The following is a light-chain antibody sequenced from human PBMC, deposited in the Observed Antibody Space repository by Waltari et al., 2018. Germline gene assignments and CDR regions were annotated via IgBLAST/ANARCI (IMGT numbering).Light chain of an antibody. CDR3: LQRSNWPYT. J-gene: IGKJ2*01. CDR2: DAS. CDR1: QTVRSF. Sequence: EIVLTQPPATLSLSPGETATLSCRASQTVRSFLAWYQQKPGQAPRLLIFDASSRAPGIPAKFRGSGSGTDFTLTVSNLEPEDFAVYYCLQRSNWPYTFGQGTRVEIK. V-gene: IGKV3-11*01.